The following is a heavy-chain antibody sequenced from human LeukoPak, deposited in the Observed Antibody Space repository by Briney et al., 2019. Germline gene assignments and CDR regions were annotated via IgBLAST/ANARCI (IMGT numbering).Heavy chain of an antibody. V-gene: IGHV3-23*01. CDR3: AKVLTPHCSSASCFIFDF. Sequence: GGSLRLSCAASGFTFSSYAMSWVRQAPGKGLDWVSAISVGGVNTYYADSVKGRFTISRDSSNNTLYLQMNSLRADDTAVYFCAKVLTPHCSSASCFIFDFWGQGTQVTVSS. CDR1: GFTFSSYA. CDR2: ISVGGVNT. J-gene: IGHJ4*02. D-gene: IGHD2-2*01.